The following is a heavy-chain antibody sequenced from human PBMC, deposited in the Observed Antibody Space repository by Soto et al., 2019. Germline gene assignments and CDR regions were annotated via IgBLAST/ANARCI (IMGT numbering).Heavy chain of an antibody. D-gene: IGHD2-15*01. Sequence: KPSETLSLTCAVSGDSISGYHWSWIRQSAGKGLEWLGRIYSSGSTKYNPSLESRIIMSVDTSKNHFSLSMNSVNAADTAIYYCAREYSYHFDPWGQGTMVTVSS. CDR2: IYSSGST. CDR1: GDSISGYH. J-gene: IGHJ5*02. V-gene: IGHV4-4*07. CDR3: AREYSYHFDP.